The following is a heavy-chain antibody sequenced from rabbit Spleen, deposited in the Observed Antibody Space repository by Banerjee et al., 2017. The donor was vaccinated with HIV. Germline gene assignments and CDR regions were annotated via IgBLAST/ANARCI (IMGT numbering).Heavy chain of an antibody. CDR1: GIDFSSYYY. CDR2: IVPIFGVT. Sequence: QSLEESGGDLVKPGASLTLTCKASGIDFSSYYYMCWVRQAPGKGLEWIGYIVPIFGVTYYANWVNGRFTISSHNAQNTLYLQLNSLTVADTATYFCVREAGYGGYGDGNLWGQGTLVTVS. J-gene: IGHJ4*01. V-gene: IGHV1S43*01. D-gene: IGHD6-1*01. CDR3: VREAGYGGYGDGNL.